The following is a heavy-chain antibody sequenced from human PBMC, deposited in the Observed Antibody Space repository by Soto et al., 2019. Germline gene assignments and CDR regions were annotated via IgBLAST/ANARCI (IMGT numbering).Heavy chain of an antibody. CDR3: ARWGLTTVGPYYFDY. V-gene: IGHV5-51*01. CDR2: IYPGDSDT. J-gene: IGHJ4*02. Sequence: GESLKISCRGSGYTFTNYWIGWVRQMPGKGLDWMGIIYPGDSDTRYSPSFQGQVTISADKSIRTAYLQWNSLKASDTAMYYCARWGLTTVGPYYFDYWGQGTLVTVSS. D-gene: IGHD4-4*01. CDR1: GYTFTNYW.